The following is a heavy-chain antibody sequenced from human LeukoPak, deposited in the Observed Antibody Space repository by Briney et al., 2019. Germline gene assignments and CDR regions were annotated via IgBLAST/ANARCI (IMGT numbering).Heavy chain of an antibody. Sequence: SQTLSLTCAISGDSVSSNSVTWNWIRQSPSRGLEWLGRIYYRSTWYNDYAVSVRGRITVNPVTSKNQFSLHLNSVTPEDTAVYYCARRLTQYDCFDPWGQGILVTVSS. CDR2: IYYRSTWYN. V-gene: IGHV6-1*01. J-gene: IGHJ5*02. CDR3: ARRLTQYDCFDP. CDR1: GDSVSSNSVT. D-gene: IGHD2-2*01.